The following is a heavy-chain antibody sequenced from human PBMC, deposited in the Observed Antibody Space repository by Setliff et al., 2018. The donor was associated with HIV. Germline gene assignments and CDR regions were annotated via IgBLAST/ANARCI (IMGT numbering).Heavy chain of an antibody. CDR2: ISGSGGAI. D-gene: IGHD5-12*01. V-gene: IGHV3-23*01. CDR3: TRDRVATTSLLYYFDY. Sequence: GGSLRLSCAASGFAFSNYAMHWVRQAPGKGLEWVTTISGSGGAIHYADSVKGRFTISRDNSKNTVHLQMNSLKAEDTAIYYCTRDRVATTSLLYYFDYWGQGILVTVSS. J-gene: IGHJ4*02. CDR1: GFAFSNYA.